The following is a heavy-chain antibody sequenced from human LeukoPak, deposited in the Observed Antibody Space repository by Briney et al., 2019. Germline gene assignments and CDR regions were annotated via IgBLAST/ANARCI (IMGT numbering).Heavy chain of an antibody. CDR3: ARVGATPRYYNYYGMDV. CDR2: IYYSGNT. Sequence: SETLSLTCTVSGGSISSGGYYWSWIRQHPGKGLEWIGYIYYSGNTYYNPSLKSRITISVDTSKNQFSLRLSSVTTADTAVYYCARVGATPRYYNYYGMDVWGQGTTVTVSS. D-gene: IGHD1-26*01. CDR1: GGSISSGGYY. J-gene: IGHJ6*02. V-gene: IGHV4-31*03.